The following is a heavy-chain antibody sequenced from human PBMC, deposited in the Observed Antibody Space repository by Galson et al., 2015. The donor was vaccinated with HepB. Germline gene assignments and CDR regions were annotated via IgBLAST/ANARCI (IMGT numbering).Heavy chain of an antibody. D-gene: IGHD6-6*01. CDR2: ISYDGSNK. J-gene: IGHJ4*02. V-gene: IGHV3-30-3*01. Sequence: SLRLSCAASGFTFSSYAMHWVRQAPGKGLEWVAVISYDGSNKYYADSVKGRFTISRDNSKNTLYLQMNSLRAEDTAVYYCARDIAARPARYFDYWGQGTLVTVSS. CDR1: GFTFSSYA. CDR3: ARDIAARPARYFDY.